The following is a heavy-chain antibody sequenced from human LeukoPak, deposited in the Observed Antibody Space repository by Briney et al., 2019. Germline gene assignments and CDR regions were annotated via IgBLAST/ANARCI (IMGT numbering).Heavy chain of an antibody. Sequence: PGGSLRLSCAASGFTFSSYAMSWVRQAPGKGLEWVSAISGSGGSTYYADSVKGRFTISRDNSKNTLYLQMNSLRAEDTAVYYCDKSPGLFGSLGVKNYFDSWGQGTLVTVSS. D-gene: IGHD3-3*01. CDR1: GFTFSSYA. CDR2: ISGSGGST. J-gene: IGHJ4*02. CDR3: DKSPGLFGSLGVKNYFDS. V-gene: IGHV3-23*01.